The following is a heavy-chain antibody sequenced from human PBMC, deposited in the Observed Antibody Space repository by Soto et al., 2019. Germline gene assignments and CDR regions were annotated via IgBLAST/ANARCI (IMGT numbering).Heavy chain of an antibody. D-gene: IGHD3-10*01. CDR2: ISAYNGNT. J-gene: IGHJ4*02. Sequence: QVQLVQSGAEVKKPGASVKVSCKASGYTFTSYGISWVRQAPGQGLEWMGWISAYNGNTNYAQKPQGRVTMTTDTSTGTAYMELRSLRSYDTAVYYCARVYRITMVRGELSEYWGQGTLVTVSS. CDR1: GYTFTSYG. CDR3: ARVYRITMVRGELSEY. V-gene: IGHV1-18*01.